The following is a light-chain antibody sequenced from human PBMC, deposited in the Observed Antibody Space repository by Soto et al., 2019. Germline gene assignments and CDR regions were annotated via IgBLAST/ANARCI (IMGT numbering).Light chain of an antibody. CDR1: QSIGSY. CDR3: QQGHGVPVT. CDR2: LAS. V-gene: IGKV1-39*01. J-gene: IGKJ4*01. Sequence: DLQITQSPSTLSATAGDRGTIPCPASQSIGSYLNWYQQKPGKAPHLLIYLASRLQSGVPSRFSGSGSGTDFTLTISSLRPEDFGTYYCQQGHGVPVTFGGGTKVDIK.